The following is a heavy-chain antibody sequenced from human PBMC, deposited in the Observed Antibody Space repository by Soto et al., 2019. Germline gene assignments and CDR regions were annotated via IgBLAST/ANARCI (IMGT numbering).Heavy chain of an antibody. CDR2: LIGGHYGT. D-gene: IGHD3-10*01. CDR1: GFTLQNYA. V-gene: IGHV3-23*01. Sequence: GSLRLSCTASGFTLQNYAVAWVRQAPGKGLEWVSTLIGGHYGTAYSYSVKGRFTVSRDNSKNCLYLQMNSLGVEDTAMYFCAKGKSTGDIDWFDPWGRGSLVTVSS. CDR3: AKGKSTGDIDWFDP. J-gene: IGHJ5*02.